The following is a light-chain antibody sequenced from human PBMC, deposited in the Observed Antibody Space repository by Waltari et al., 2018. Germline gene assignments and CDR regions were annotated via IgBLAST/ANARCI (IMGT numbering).Light chain of an antibody. Sequence: DIQMTQSPSSLSASVGVSVTITCRASQIIGNYLNWYHQKPGKVPKLLIFTASSLQSGVPERFSGSGSGTDFTLTIRSLTSEDVAAFYCKQSISVPLTFGEGTTVEIK. CDR3: KQSISVPLT. V-gene: IGKV1-39*01. CDR2: TAS. CDR1: QIIGNY. J-gene: IGKJ1*01.